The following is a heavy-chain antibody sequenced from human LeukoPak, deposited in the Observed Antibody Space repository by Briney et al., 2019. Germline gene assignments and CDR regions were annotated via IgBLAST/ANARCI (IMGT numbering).Heavy chain of an antibody. CDR2: ISSNGGST. V-gene: IGHV3-64*01. J-gene: IGHJ6*03. Sequence: GGSLRLSCAASGLTVSNNYMTWVRQAPGKGLEYVSAISSNGGSTYYANSVKGRFTISRDNSKNTLYLQMGSLRAEDMAVYYCARVLRDYYYYYMDVWGKGTTVTVSS. D-gene: IGHD3-16*01. CDR1: GLTVSNNY. CDR3: ARVLRDYYYYYMDV.